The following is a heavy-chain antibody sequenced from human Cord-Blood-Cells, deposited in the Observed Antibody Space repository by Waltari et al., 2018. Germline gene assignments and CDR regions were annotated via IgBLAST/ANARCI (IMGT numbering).Heavy chain of an antibody. CDR2: INHSGST. CDR3: ARGGRFRSSWYRSGFDY. V-gene: IGHV4-34*01. CDR1: GGSFSGSY. D-gene: IGHD6-13*01. J-gene: IGHJ4*02. Sequence: QVQLQQWGAGLLKPSETLSLTCAVYGGSFSGSYWSWICQPPGKGLEWIGEINHSGSTNYNPSLKSRVTILVDTSKNQFSLKLSSVTAADTAVYYCARGGRFRSSWYRSGFDYWGQGTLVTVSS.